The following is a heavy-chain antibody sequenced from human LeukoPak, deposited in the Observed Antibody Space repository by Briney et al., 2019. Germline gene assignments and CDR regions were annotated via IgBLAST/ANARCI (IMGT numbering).Heavy chain of an antibody. D-gene: IGHD6-13*01. CDR1: GYTFTSFG. J-gene: IGHJ4*02. CDR2: ISGYNGDT. Sequence: ASVKVSCKASGYTFTSFGITWVRQAPGQGFEWIGWISGYNGDTNYAQNLQGRVTLTTDSSTSTAYMELRSLTSDDTAVYYCARDLGQQLPEGVDYWGQGALVTVSS. CDR3: ARDLGQQLPEGVDY. V-gene: IGHV1-18*01.